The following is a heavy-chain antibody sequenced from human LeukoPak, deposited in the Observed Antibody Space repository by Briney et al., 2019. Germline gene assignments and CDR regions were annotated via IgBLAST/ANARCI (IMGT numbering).Heavy chain of an antibody. CDR3: AREEWYSGSGSYLY. Sequence: KTSETLSLTCAVYGGSFSGYYWSWIRQPPGKGLEWIGGIYHSGSTYYNPSLKSRVTISVDTSKNQFSLKLSSVTAADTAVYYCAREEWYSGSGSYLYWGQGTLVTVSS. V-gene: IGHV4-34*01. J-gene: IGHJ4*02. D-gene: IGHD3-10*01. CDR1: GGSFSGYY. CDR2: IYHSGST.